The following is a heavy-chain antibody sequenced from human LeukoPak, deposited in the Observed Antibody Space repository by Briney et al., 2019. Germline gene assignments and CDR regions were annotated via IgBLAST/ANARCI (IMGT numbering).Heavy chain of an antibody. J-gene: IGHJ6*02. CDR1: GDSVSSNSAA. Sequence: SQTLSLTCAISGDSVSSNSAAWNWIRQSPSRGLEWLGRTYYRSKWYNDYAVSVKSRITINPDTSMNQFSLHLNSVTPEDTAVYYCARSGYSYGYAAMDVWGHGTTVTVSS. D-gene: IGHD5-18*01. CDR3: ARSGYSYGYAAMDV. CDR2: TYYRSKWYN. V-gene: IGHV6-1*01.